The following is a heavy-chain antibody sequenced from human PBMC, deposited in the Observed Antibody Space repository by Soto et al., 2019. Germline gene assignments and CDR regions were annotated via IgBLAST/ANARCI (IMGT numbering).Heavy chain of an antibody. D-gene: IGHD6-6*01. J-gene: IGHJ6*02. CDR2: ISWNSGSI. V-gene: IGHV3-9*01. CDR1: GFTFDDYA. CDR3: AKGKGSSPTYGMDV. Sequence: PVGSLRLSCASSGFTFDDYAMHCVRQAPGKGLEWVSGISWNSGSIGYADSVKGRFTISRDNAKNSLYLQMNSLRAEDTALYYCAKGKGSSPTYGMDVGGQGNTVTVYS.